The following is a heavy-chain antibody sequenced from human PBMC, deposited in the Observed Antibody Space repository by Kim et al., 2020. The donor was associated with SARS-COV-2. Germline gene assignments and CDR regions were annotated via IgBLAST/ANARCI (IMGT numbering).Heavy chain of an antibody. Sequence: GGSLRLSCAASGFTFSNSGMHWVRQAPGKGLEWVAVIWYDGSNKKYADSVKGRFTISRDNSKNTLYLQMNSLRPEDTSVYYCARAEGATSLGWFDLWGQGTLVTVSS. CDR3: ARAEGATSLGWFDL. CDR2: IWYDGSNK. CDR1: GFTFSNSG. V-gene: IGHV3-33*01. D-gene: IGHD1-26*01. J-gene: IGHJ5*02.